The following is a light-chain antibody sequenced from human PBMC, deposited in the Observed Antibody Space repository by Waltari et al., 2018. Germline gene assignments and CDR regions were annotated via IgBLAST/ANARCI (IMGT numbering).Light chain of an antibody. CDR2: ETS. CDR1: QNISKG. V-gene: IGKV1-5*03. Sequence: DIQMTQSPSTLSASLGDRVTITCRASQNISKGLAWYQQKPVKAPNLLIYETSSLESGVPSRFSGSGSGTEFTLTISSLHPDDFATFYCQHYVAYPITFGQGTRLEIK. J-gene: IGKJ5*01. CDR3: QHYVAYPIT.